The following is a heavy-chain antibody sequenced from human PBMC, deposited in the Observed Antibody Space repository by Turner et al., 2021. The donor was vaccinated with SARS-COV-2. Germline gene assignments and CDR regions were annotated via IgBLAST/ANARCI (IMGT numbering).Heavy chain of an antibody. CDR3: ARDHYYDSSGYTLDAFDI. V-gene: IGHV3-33*01. Sequence: QVQLVQSGGGVVQPGRSLRLSCAASGVTISSYGMHWVRQAPGKGLEWVAGIFYDVRNKYYADSVRGRFTISRDNSKNTLYLQMNSLRAEDTAVYYWARDHYYDSSGYTLDAFDIWGQGTMVTISS. CDR1: GVTISSYG. J-gene: IGHJ3*02. CDR2: IFYDVRNK. D-gene: IGHD3-22*01.